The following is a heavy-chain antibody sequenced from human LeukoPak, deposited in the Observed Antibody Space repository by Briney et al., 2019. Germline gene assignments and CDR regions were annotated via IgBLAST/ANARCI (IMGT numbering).Heavy chain of an antibody. CDR3: PTGVPAAIMGAFDI. V-gene: IGHV3-23*01. Sequence: PGGSLRLSCAASGFTFSSYAMSWVRQAPGKGLEWVSVISGSGGSAYYADSVKGRFTISRDNSKNTLYLQMNSLRVEDTAVYYCPTGVPAAIMGAFDIWGQGTMVTVSS. J-gene: IGHJ3*02. CDR1: GFTFSSYA. D-gene: IGHD2-2*02. CDR2: ISGSGGSA.